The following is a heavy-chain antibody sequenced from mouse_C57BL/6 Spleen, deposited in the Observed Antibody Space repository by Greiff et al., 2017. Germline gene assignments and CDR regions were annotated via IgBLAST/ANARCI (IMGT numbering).Heavy chain of an antibody. CDR1: GYTFTSYW. J-gene: IGHJ1*03. V-gene: IGHV1-55*01. CDR2: IYPGSGST. Sequence: VQLQQPGAELVKPGASVKMSCKASGYTFTSYWITWVKQRPGQGLEWIGDIYPGSGSTNYNEKFKSKATLTVDTSSSTAYMLLSSLTSEDSAVYYCARYYYGSSYYWYFDVWGTGTTVTVSS. CDR3: ARYYYGSSYYWYFDV. D-gene: IGHD1-1*01.